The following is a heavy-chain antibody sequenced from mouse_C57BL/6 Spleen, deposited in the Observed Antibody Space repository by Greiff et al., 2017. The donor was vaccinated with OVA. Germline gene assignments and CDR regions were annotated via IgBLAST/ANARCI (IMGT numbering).Heavy chain of an antibody. D-gene: IGHD1-1*01. CDR2: INPNYGTT. CDR3: ARCAPPIYYGSSPYAMDY. Sequence: EVKLMESGPELVKPGASVKISCKASGYSFTDYNMNWVKQSNGKSLEWIGVINPNYGTTSYNQKFKGKATLTVDQSSSTAYMQLNSLTSEDSAVYYCARCAPPIYYGSSPYAMDYWGQGTSGTVSS. J-gene: IGHJ4*01. V-gene: IGHV1-39*01. CDR1: GYSFTDYN.